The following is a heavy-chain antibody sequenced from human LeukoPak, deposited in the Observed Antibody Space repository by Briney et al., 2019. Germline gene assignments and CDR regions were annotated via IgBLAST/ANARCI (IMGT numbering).Heavy chain of an antibody. CDR3: ARTIVGATKGYFQH. J-gene: IGHJ1*01. CDR1: GFTLSSYW. D-gene: IGHD1-26*01. CDR2: IKQDGSEK. Sequence: GGSLRLSCPASGFTLSSYWMSWVRQAPGKGLEWVANIKQDGSEKYYVDSVKGRFTISRDNAKNSLYLQMNSLRAEDTAVYYCARTIVGATKGYFQHWGQGTLVTVSS. V-gene: IGHV3-7*01.